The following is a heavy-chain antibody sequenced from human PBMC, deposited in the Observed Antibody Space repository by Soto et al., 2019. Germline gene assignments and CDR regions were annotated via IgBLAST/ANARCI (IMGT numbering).Heavy chain of an antibody. Sequence: GGSLRLSCAASGFTFSSYGMHWVRQAPGKGLEWVAVISYDGSNKYYADSVKGRFTISRDNSKNTLYLQMNSLRAEDTAVYYCAKDRGSSGWYVDYWGQGTLVTVYS. CDR2: ISYDGSNK. D-gene: IGHD6-19*01. V-gene: IGHV3-30*18. J-gene: IGHJ4*02. CDR3: AKDRGSSGWYVDY. CDR1: GFTFSSYG.